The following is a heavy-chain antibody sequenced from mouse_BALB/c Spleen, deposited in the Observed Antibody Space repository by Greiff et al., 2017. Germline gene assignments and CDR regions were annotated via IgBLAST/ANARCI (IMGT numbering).Heavy chain of an antibody. J-gene: IGHJ4*01. D-gene: IGHD2-10*01. CDR2: IYPGSGNT. CDR1: GYTFTDYY. V-gene: IGHV1-84*02. Sequence: LMESGPELVKPGASVKISCKASGYTFTDYYINWVKQKPGQGLEWIGWIYPGSGNTKYNEKFKGKATLTVDTSSSTAYMQLSSLTSEDTAVYFCASFLLDYAMDYWGQGTSVTVSS. CDR3: ASFLLDYAMDY.